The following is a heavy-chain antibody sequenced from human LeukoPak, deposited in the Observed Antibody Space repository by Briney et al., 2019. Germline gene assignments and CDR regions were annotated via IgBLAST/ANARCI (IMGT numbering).Heavy chain of an antibody. D-gene: IGHD1-26*01. Sequence: SVKVSCKASGGTFSSYAISWVRQAPGQGLEWMGGIIPIFGTASYAQKFQGRVTITADKSTSTAYMELSSLRSEDTAVYYCARDLVGSRDLLQAFDIWGQGTMVTVSS. CDR3: ARDLVGSRDLLQAFDI. J-gene: IGHJ3*02. CDR1: GGTFSSYA. CDR2: IIPIFGTA. V-gene: IGHV1-69*06.